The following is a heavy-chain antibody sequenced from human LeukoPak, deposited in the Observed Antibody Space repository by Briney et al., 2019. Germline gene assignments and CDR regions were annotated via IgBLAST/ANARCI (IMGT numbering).Heavy chain of an antibody. D-gene: IGHD4-23*01. Sequence: SETLSLTCTVSGGSISSSSYYWGWIRQPPGKGLEWIGSIYYGGSTYYNPSLKSRVTISVDTSKNQFSLKLSSVTAADTAVYYCARMTRNSGVYYWGQGTLVTVSS. CDR3: ARMTRNSGVYY. V-gene: IGHV4-39*01. CDR2: IYYGGST. J-gene: IGHJ4*02. CDR1: GGSISSSSYY.